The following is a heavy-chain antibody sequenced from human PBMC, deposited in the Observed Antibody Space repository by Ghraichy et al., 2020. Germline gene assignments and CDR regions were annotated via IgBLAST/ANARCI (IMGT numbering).Heavy chain of an antibody. J-gene: IGHJ6*02. CDR3: ARGYYDILTGYYRWQDYGMDV. V-gene: IGHV1-18*01. Sequence: ASVKVSCKASGYTFTSYGISWVRQAPGQGLEWMGWISAYNGNTNYAQKLQGRVTMTTDTSTSTAYMELRSLRSDDTAVYYCARGYYDILTGYYRWQDYGMDVWGQGTTVTVSS. D-gene: IGHD3-9*01. CDR2: ISAYNGNT. CDR1: GYTFTSYG.